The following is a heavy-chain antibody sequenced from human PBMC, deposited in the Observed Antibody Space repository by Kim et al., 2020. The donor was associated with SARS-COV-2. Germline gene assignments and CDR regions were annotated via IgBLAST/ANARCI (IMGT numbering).Heavy chain of an antibody. D-gene: IGHD6-19*01. CDR3: AREGSSGWSYFDY. J-gene: IGHJ4*02. V-gene: IGHV3-66*01. CDR1: GFTVSSNY. Sequence: GGSLRLSCAASGFTVSSNYMSWVRQAPGKGLEWVSVIYSGGSTYYADSVKGRFTISRDNSKNTLYLQMNSLRAEDTAVYYCAREGSSGWSYFDYWGQGTLVTVSS. CDR2: IYSGGST.